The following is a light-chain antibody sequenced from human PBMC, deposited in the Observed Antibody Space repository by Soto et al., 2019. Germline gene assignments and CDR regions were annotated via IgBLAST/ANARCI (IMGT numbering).Light chain of an antibody. Sequence: EIVLTQSPATLSLSPGERATLSCRASQSVSNYLAWYQQQPGQAPSLLIYDAAMRATAIPARCIASGSGTDFTLTISSLEPTDFAVYYWQQRSNWPRFTFGGGTKVDIK. CDR3: QQRSNWPRFT. V-gene: IGKV3-11*01. J-gene: IGKJ4*01. CDR2: DAA. CDR1: QSVSNY.